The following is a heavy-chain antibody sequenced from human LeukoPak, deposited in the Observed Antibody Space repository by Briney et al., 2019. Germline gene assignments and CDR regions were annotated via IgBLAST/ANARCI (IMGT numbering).Heavy chain of an antibody. D-gene: IGHD3-10*01. CDR1: GFTFSDYY. Sequence: GGSLRLSCAASGFTFSDYYMSWIRQAPGKGLEWVAFIRFDGTMTYYADSVKGRFTISRDNSKNTLYLQMNSLRAADTAMYYCAKPRGPNWFDPWGQGTLVTVSS. CDR2: IRFDGTMT. J-gene: IGHJ5*02. V-gene: IGHV3-30*02. CDR3: AKPRGPNWFDP.